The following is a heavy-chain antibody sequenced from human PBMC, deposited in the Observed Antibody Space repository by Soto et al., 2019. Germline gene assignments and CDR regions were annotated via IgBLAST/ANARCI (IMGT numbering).Heavy chain of an antibody. D-gene: IGHD1-1*01. Sequence: GGSLRLSCVASGFTFENYAMSWVRQAPGKGLEWVGRIKTKPDDGTIDYAAPVRGRFTISRDDSKNTLYLQMTSLTPDDTGVYYCTTSNLGVDFWGPGTLVTVSS. J-gene: IGHJ4*02. CDR2: IKTKPDDGTI. CDR1: GFTFENYA. CDR3: TTSNLGVDF. V-gene: IGHV3-15*01.